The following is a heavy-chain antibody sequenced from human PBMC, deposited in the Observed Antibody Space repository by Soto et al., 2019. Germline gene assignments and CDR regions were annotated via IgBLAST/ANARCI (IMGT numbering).Heavy chain of an antibody. D-gene: IGHD4-17*01. J-gene: IGHJ6*02. CDR3: ARDRMRGDYVTIGFYYGMDV. CDR1: GFTFSSYG. Sequence: GGSLRLSCAASGFTFSSYGMHWVRQAPGKGLEWVAVIWYDGSNKYYADSVKGRFTISRDNSKNTLYLQMNSLRAEDTAVYYCARDRMRGDYVTIGFYYGMDVWGQGTTVTVSS. V-gene: IGHV3-33*01. CDR2: IWYDGSNK.